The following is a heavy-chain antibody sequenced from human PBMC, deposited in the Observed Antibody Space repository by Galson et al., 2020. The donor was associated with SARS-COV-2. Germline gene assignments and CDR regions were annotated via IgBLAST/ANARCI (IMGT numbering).Heavy chain of an antibody. D-gene: IGHD2-15*01. J-gene: IGHJ4*02. V-gene: IGHV3-15*01. CDR3: TVSHVKSGIYSGRIAY. CDR1: GFTFSNVW. Sequence: GGSLRLSCAASGFTFSNVWMSWVRQVPGRGLEWVGRIYSKADGGTTDYTTPVKGRFSISSDDSKNTVYLQMDSRKTEDTAVYYCTVSHVKSGIYSGRIAYWGQGTLVTVS. CDR2: IYSKADGGTT.